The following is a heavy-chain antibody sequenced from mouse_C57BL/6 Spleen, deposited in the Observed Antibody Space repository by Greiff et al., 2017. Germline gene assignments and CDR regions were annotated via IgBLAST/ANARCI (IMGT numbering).Heavy chain of an antibody. D-gene: IGHD1-1*01. J-gene: IGHJ1*03. Sequence: EVQLVESGGGLVKPGGSLKLSCAASGFTFSSYAMSWVRQTPEKRLEWVATISDGGSYTYYPDNVKGRFTISRDNAKNKLYLQMSHLKSEDTAMYYCARDYGSSLYGYFDVWGTGTTVTVSS. CDR3: ARDYGSSLYGYFDV. CDR1: GFTFSSYA. V-gene: IGHV5-4*01. CDR2: ISDGGSYT.